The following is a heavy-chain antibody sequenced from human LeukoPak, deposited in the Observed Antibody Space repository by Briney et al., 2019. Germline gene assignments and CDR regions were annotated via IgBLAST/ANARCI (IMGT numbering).Heavy chain of an antibody. CDR1: GCTFSSYD. D-gene: IGHD2-21*02. Sequence: GGSLTLSCAGSGCTFSSYDRSWVRQPPGKGLEWVWAINHSGGSKYYADLVKGGFTISRDNSKNTLYLQMNSLRAEDTAVYYCAKDQHIVVVTAWDYWGQGTLVTVSS. J-gene: IGHJ4*02. CDR2: INHSGGSK. V-gene: IGHV3-23*01. CDR3: AKDQHIVVVTAWDY.